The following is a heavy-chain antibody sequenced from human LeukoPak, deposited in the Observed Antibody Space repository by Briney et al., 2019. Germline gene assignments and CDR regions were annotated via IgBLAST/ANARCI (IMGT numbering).Heavy chain of an antibody. CDR2: MNPNSGNT. D-gene: IGHD6-13*01. CDR1: GYTFTSYD. J-gene: IGHJ6*02. V-gene: IGHV1-8*01. CDR3: ARGRSSSSWYIGYYYYCGMDV. Sequence: ASVKVSCKASGYTFTSYDINWVRQATGQGLEWMGWMNPNSGNTGYAQKFQGRVTMTRNTSISTAYMELSSLRSEDTAVYYCARGRSSSSWYIGYYYYCGMDVWGQGTTVTVSS.